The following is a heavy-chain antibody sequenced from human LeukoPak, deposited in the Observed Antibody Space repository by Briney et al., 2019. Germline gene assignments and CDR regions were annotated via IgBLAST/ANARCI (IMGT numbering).Heavy chain of an antibody. D-gene: IGHD2-15*01. CDR2: SKPDGTAE. CDR1: GFTFSSYA. V-gene: IGHV3-7*01. Sequence: GGSLRLSCAASGFTFSSYAMSWVRQAPGKGLEWVANSKPDGTAEYYADSVRGRFTTSRDNANNFLYLQMNSLRGEDTAVYYCARDGGLHTNFDYWGQGTLVTVSS. CDR3: ARDGGLHTNFDY. J-gene: IGHJ4*02.